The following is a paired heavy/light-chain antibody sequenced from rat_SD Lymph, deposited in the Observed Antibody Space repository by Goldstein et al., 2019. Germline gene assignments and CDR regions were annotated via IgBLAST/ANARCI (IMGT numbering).Light chain of an antibody. CDR2: EVS. CDR1: QSLEYSDGYTY. CDR3: FQATHDPWT. V-gene: IGKV1S26*01. J-gene: IGKJ1*01. Sequence: DVVLTQTPVSLSVTLGDQASISCRSSQSLEYSDGYTYLEWYLQKPGQSPQLLIYEVSNRFSGVPDRFIGSGSGTDFTLKISRVEPEDLGVYYCFQATHDPWTFGGGTKLELK.
Heavy chain of an antibody. D-gene: IGHD1-2*01. J-gene: IGHJ3*01. CDR3: ARTIAADEGFAY. V-gene: IGHV5-34*01. Sequence: EVQLVESGGGLVQPGRSLKLSCLASGFTFSNYGMNWIRQAPGKGLEWVASISSSSSYIYYADTVKGRFTISRDNAKNTLYLQMTSLRSEDTALYYCARTIAADEGFAYWGQGTLVTVSS. CDR2: ISSSSSYI. CDR1: GFTFSNYG.